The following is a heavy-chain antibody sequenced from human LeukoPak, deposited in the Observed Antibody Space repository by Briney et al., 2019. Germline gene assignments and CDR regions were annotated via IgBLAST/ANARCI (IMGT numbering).Heavy chain of an antibody. Sequence: ASVKVSCKASGYTFTSYYMHWVRQAPGQGLEWMGWISGYSGNTNYVQKFQGRVTMATDTSTSTVYMELRSLRSDDTAVYYCARDIATVVHQEWGQGTLVTVSS. CDR2: ISGYSGNT. D-gene: IGHD2-2*01. J-gene: IGHJ4*02. V-gene: IGHV1-18*04. CDR3: ARDIATVVHQE. CDR1: GYTFTSYY.